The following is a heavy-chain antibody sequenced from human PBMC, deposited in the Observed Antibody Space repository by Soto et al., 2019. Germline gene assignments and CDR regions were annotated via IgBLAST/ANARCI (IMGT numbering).Heavy chain of an antibody. Sequence: SETLSLTCTVSGGSISSGDYYWSWIRQPPGKGLEWIGYIYYSGSTYYNPSLKSQVTISVDTSKNQFSLKLSSVTAADTAVYYCAREIRYYYGMDVWGQGTTVTVSS. CDR1: GGSISSGDYY. CDR3: AREIRYYYGMDV. V-gene: IGHV4-30-4*01. CDR2: IYYSGST. J-gene: IGHJ6*02.